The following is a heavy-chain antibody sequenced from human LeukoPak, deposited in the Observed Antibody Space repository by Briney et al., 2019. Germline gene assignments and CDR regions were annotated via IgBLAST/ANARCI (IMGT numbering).Heavy chain of an antibody. Sequence: SQTLSLTCAISGGSVSSNSAAWNWIRQSPSRGLEWLGRTYYRSKWYYDYAISVKSRITINPDTSKNQFSLQLHSVPPEDTAVYYCARSYSSGLHYWGQGTLVTVSS. CDR2: TYYRSKWYY. V-gene: IGHV6-1*01. CDR3: ARSYSSGLHY. D-gene: IGHD6-19*01. CDR1: GGSVSSNSAA. J-gene: IGHJ4*02.